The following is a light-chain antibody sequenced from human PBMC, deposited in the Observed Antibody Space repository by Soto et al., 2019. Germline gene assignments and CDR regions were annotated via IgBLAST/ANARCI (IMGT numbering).Light chain of an antibody. CDR2: AAS. CDR1: HDISSW. CDR3: QQANSFPLT. Sequence: DIQMTQSPSSVSASVGDRVTITCRASHDISSWLAWYQQKPGQAPKLLMYAASCLHSGVPARFSGSESGTDFTLTISSLQPEDSATYYCQQANSFPLTFGGGTKVEIK. J-gene: IGKJ4*01. V-gene: IGKV1-12*01.